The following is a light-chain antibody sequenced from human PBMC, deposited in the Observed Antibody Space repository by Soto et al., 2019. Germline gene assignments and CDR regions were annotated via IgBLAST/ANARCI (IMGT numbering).Light chain of an antibody. J-gene: IGLJ1*01. Sequence: QSALTQPPSASGSPGHSVTISGTGTSSDVGANKSVSWYQQHPGNAPKLMIYEVTKRPSGVPDRFSGSKSGNSASLTVSGLKAEDEAAYYCISYAGTNRVFGSGTKLTV. CDR2: EVT. CDR3: ISYAGTNRV. V-gene: IGLV2-8*01. CDR1: SSDVGANKS.